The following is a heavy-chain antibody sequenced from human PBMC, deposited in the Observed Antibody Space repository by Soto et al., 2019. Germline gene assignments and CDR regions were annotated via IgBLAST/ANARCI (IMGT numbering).Heavy chain of an antibody. CDR2: LYSGSI. CDR1: GFTVSSNY. Sequence: WGSLRLSCAASGFTVSSNYMNWVRQAPGKGLEWVSVLYSGSIGYADSVKGRFTISRDNAKNSLYLQMNSLRAEDTALYYCAKGKRGIVLMVYAIRSNAFDIWGQGTMVTVSS. D-gene: IGHD2-8*01. CDR3: AKGKRGIVLMVYAIRSNAFDI. V-gene: IGHV3-53*05. J-gene: IGHJ3*02.